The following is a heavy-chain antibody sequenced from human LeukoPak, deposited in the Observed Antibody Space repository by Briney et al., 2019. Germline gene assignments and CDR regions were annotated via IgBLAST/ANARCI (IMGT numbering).Heavy chain of an antibody. Sequence: PGGSLRLSCAASGFTFSSYSMHWVRQAPGKGLEWVSSISSSSSYIYYADSVKGRFTISRDNAKNSLYLQMNSLRAEDTAVYYCARDRNHEQWLVLDDAFDIWGQGTMVTVSS. J-gene: IGHJ3*02. CDR1: GFTFSSYS. CDR3: ARDRNHEQWLVLDDAFDI. V-gene: IGHV3-21*01. D-gene: IGHD6-19*01. CDR2: ISSSSSYI.